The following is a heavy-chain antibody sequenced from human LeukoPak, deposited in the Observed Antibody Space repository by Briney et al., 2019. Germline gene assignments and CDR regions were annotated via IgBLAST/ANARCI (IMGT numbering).Heavy chain of an antibody. CDR3: SRDRRTWFDP. Sequence: GGSLRLSCAASGFTFSRYWMDWVRQVPGKGLVWVSVINNDGSATEYADSVEGRFTISRDNAKNTLYLQMNSLRAEDTALYYCSRDRRTWFDPWGQGTLVTVSS. V-gene: IGHV3-74*03. CDR2: INNDGSAT. CDR1: GFTFSRYW. J-gene: IGHJ5*02.